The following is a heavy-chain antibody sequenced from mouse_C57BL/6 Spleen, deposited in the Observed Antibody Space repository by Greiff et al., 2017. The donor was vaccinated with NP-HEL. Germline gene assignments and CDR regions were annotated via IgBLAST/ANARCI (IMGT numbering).Heavy chain of an antibody. CDR2: IYPRSGNT. V-gene: IGHV1-81*01. CDR3: AREWALYDYDDVFFDY. Sequence: QVQLKQSGAELARPGASVKLSCKASGYTFTSYGISWVKQRTGQGLEWIGEIYPRSGNTYYHEKFKGKATLTADQSSSTVYMELRSLTSDDSAVYFCAREWALYDYDDVFFDYWGQGTTLTVSS. CDR1: GYTFTSYG. J-gene: IGHJ2*01. D-gene: IGHD2-4*01.